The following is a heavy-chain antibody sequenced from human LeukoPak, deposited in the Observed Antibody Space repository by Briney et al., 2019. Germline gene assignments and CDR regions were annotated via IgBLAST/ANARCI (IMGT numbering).Heavy chain of an antibody. Sequence: GASVKVSCTASGYTFTSYYMHWVRQAPGQGLEWMGIINPSGGSTSYAQKFQGRVTMTRDTSTSTVYMELSSLRSEDTAVYYCARAGSGYEIAGYWGQGALVTVSS. V-gene: IGHV1-46*01. CDR3: ARAGSGYEIAGY. CDR2: INPSGGST. CDR1: GYTFTSYY. D-gene: IGHD5-12*01. J-gene: IGHJ4*02.